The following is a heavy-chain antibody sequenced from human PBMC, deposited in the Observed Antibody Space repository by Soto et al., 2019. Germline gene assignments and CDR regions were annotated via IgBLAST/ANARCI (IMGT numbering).Heavy chain of an antibody. J-gene: IGHJ6*03. CDR1: GGSISSSSYY. D-gene: IGHD1-26*01. CDR3: ARGILRPNHYMDV. V-gene: IGHV4-39*07. CDR2: IYYGGST. Sequence: SETLSLTCTVSGGSISSSSYYWGWIRQPPGKGLEWIGNIYYGGSTYYNPSLKSRVTMSVDTSKNQFSLNLRSVTAADTAVFYCARGILRPNHYMDVWGKGTAVTVSS.